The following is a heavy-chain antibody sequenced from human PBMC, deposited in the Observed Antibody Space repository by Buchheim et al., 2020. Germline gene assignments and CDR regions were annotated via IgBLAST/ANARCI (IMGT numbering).Heavy chain of an antibody. V-gene: IGHV4-61*08. Sequence: QVQLQESGPGLVKPSETLSLTCSVSSGSVTSGVYYWSWIRQPPGKGLEWIGYIYYSGITYYNSSLKSRVTMSLDTSQNQFSLKLNSVTAADTALYYCARIFSGDYALDFWGQGIL. CDR3: ARIFSGDYALDF. J-gene: IGHJ4*02. D-gene: IGHD1-26*01. CDR1: SGSVTSGVYY. CDR2: IYYSGIT.